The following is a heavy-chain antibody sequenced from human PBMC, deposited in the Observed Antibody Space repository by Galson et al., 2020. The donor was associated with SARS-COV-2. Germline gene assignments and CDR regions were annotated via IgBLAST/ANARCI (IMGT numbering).Heavy chain of an antibody. CDR3: TRGGADMDA. Sequence: GGSLRLSCAASGFSFRSYYMGWARQAPGKGLEWVASVDSGGSQTFHVDSVQGRFTISRDNAANSLYLQMNSLRVEDTAVYYCTRGGADMDAWGKGTTVIVSS. CDR1: GFSFRSYY. CDR2: VDSGGSQT. V-gene: IGHV3-7*01. J-gene: IGHJ6*03. D-gene: IGHD3-16*01.